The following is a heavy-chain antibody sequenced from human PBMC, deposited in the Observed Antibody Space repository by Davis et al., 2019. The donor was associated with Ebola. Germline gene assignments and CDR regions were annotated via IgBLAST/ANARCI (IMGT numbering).Heavy chain of an antibody. CDR1: GFTFSSYG. CDR3: AKEGATYYYGSGSYWHYYYMDV. Sequence: GESLKISCAASGFTFSSYGMHWVRQAPGKGLEWVAVISYDGSNKYYADSVKGRFTISRDNSKNTLYLQMNSLRAEDTAVYYCAKEGATYYYGSGSYWHYYYMDVWGKGTTVTVSS. D-gene: IGHD3-10*01. J-gene: IGHJ6*03. CDR2: ISYDGSNK. V-gene: IGHV3-30*18.